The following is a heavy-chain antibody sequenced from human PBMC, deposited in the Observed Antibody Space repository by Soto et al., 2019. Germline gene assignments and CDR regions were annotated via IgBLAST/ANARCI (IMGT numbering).Heavy chain of an antibody. CDR1: GGSIISGGYY. CDR3: ARDQSPGYSYGLVGPLAG. CDR2: IYYSGST. J-gene: IGHJ4*02. D-gene: IGHD5-18*01. V-gene: IGHV4-31*03. Sequence: TLSRTFTFSGGSIISGGYYWSWIRQHPGKGLEWIGYIYYSGSTYYNPSLKSRVTISVDTSKNQFSLKLSSVTAADTAVYYCARDQSPGYSYGLVGPLAGWGQGTLVTVSS.